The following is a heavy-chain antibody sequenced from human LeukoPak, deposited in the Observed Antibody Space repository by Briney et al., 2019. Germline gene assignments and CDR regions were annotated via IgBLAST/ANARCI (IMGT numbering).Heavy chain of an antibody. J-gene: IGHJ4*02. CDR2: INHSGST. Sequence: PSETLSLTCAVYGGSFSGYYWSWIRQPPGKGLEWIGEINHSGSTNYNPSLKSRVTISVDTSKNQFSLKLSSVTAADTAVYYCARGRRPLEYYDILTGYYKGIYFDYWGQGTLVTVSS. D-gene: IGHD3-9*01. CDR3: ARGRRPLEYYDILTGYYKGIYFDY. CDR1: GGSFSGYY. V-gene: IGHV4-34*01.